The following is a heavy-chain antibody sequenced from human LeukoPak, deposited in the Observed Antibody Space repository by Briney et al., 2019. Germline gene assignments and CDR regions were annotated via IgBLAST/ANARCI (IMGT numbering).Heavy chain of an antibody. Sequence: GGSLRLSCAASGFTFSDYYMSWIRQAPGKGLEWVANINQDGSDKYHVDSVKGRFTISRDNAKNSLYLQMNSLRAEDTALYYCARMSLEKYCSGGSCYEYYYYYYYMDVWGKGTTVTVSS. D-gene: IGHD2-15*01. CDR1: GFTFSDYY. J-gene: IGHJ6*03. V-gene: IGHV3-7*03. CDR2: INQDGSDK. CDR3: ARMSLEKYCSGGSCYEYYYYYYYMDV.